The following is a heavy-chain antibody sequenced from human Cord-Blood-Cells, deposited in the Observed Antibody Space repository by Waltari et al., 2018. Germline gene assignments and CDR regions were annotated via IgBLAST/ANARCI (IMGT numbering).Heavy chain of an antibody. D-gene: IGHD7-27*01. V-gene: IGHV4-34*01. CDR1: GGSFSGYY. J-gene: IGHJ3*02. Sequence: QVQLQQWGAGLLKPSETLSLTCAVYGGSFSGYYWSWIRQHPGKGLEWIGEINHSGSTNYNPFLKSRVTISVDTSKNQFSLKLSSVTAADTAVYYCARDGLTGDGDPSDAFDIWGQGTMVTVSS. CDR2: INHSGST. CDR3: ARDGLTGDGDPSDAFDI.